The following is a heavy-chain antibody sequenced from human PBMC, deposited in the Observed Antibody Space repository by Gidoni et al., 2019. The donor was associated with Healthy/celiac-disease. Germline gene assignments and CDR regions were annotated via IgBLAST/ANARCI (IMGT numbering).Heavy chain of an antibody. D-gene: IGHD3-3*01. Sequence: EVQLVQSGAEVKKPGEALRISCTGPGYSFTSYCISWVRQMPGKGLEWMGRLDPSDSYTNYSPSFQGHVTIAADKTISTAYLQWSSLKASDTAMYYCARMGDYDFWSGYYGWFDPWGQGTLVTVSS. CDR3: ARMGDYDFWSGYYGWFDP. CDR1: GYSFTSYC. V-gene: IGHV5-10-1*03. J-gene: IGHJ5*02. CDR2: LDPSDSYT.